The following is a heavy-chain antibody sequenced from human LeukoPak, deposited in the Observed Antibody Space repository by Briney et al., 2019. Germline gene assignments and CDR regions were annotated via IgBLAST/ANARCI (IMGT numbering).Heavy chain of an antibody. Sequence: TSETLSLTCTVSGAFISSGTYYWSWIRQPAGKGLEWIGRFYISGSTHYNPSLKSRVTISADTSKNQFSLNLSSVTAADTAVYYCARAAHYYGSGSNTINWFDPWGQGTLVTVSS. CDR2: FYISGST. CDR3: ARAAHYYGSGSNTINWFDP. V-gene: IGHV4-61*02. CDR1: GAFISSGTYY. D-gene: IGHD3-10*01. J-gene: IGHJ5*02.